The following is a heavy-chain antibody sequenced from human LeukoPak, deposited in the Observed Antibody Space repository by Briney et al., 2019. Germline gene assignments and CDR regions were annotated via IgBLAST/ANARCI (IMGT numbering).Heavy chain of an antibody. J-gene: IGHJ3*02. Sequence: SETLSLTRTVSGGSISSYYWSWIRQPPGKGLEWIGYIYYSGSTNYNPSLKSRVTISVDTSKNQFSLKLSSVTAADTAVYYCARESNLFGVADDAFDIWGQGTMVTVSS. CDR1: GGSISSYY. V-gene: IGHV4-59*01. CDR3: ARESNLFGVADDAFDI. D-gene: IGHD3-3*01. CDR2: IYYSGST.